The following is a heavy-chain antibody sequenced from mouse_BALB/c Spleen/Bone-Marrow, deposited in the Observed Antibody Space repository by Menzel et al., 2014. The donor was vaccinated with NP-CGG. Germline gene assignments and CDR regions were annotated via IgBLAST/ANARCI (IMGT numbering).Heavy chain of an antibody. Sequence: VQLKESGGGLVKSGGSLKLSCAASGFTFNSYGMSWVRQTPEKRLEWVATISGGGSYTFYPDSVEGRFTISRDNAKNNLYLQLSSLRSEDTALYYCARHAYYDQTEVSFVYWGQGTLVTVSA. D-gene: IGHD2-4*01. CDR3: ARHAYYDQTEVSFVY. CDR2: ISGGGSYT. V-gene: IGHV5-9-2*01. CDR1: GFTFNSYG. J-gene: IGHJ3*01.